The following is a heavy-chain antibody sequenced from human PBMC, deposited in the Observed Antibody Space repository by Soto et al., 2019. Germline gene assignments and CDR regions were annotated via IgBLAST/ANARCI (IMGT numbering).Heavy chain of an antibody. Sequence: GASVKVSCKASGYTFTGYYMHWVRQAPGQGLEWMGWINPNSGGTNYAQKFQGWVTMTRDTSISTAYMELSRLRSDDTAVYYCARAGVLSGDAIDSWGQGTMVTVSS. CDR2: INPNSGGT. J-gene: IGHJ3*02. D-gene: IGHD6-19*01. CDR3: ARAGVLSGDAIDS. V-gene: IGHV1-2*04. CDR1: GYTFTGYY.